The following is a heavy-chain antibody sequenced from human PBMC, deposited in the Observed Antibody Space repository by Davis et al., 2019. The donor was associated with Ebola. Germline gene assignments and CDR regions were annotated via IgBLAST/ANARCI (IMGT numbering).Heavy chain of an antibody. J-gene: IGHJ6*02. CDR1: GFTFSNAW. V-gene: IGHV3-15*07. CDR3: TTERYNWNYGGGMDV. D-gene: IGHD1-7*01. Sequence: GESLKISCAASGFTFSNAWMNWVRQAPGKGLEWVGRIKSKTDGGTTDYAAPVKGRFTISRDDSKNTLYLQMNSLKTEDTAVYYCTTERYNWNYGGGMDVWSQGTTVTVSS. CDR2: IKSKTDGGTT.